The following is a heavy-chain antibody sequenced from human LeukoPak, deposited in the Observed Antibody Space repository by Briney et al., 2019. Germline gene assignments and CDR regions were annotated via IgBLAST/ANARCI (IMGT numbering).Heavy chain of an antibody. CDR3: ARGRYCSSTSCSKFDP. J-gene: IGHJ5*02. V-gene: IGHV4-34*01. D-gene: IGHD2-2*01. CDR1: GGSFSGYY. Sequence: PSETLSLTCAVYGGSFSGYYWSWIRQPPGKGLEWIGEINHSGSTNYNPYLKSRVTISVDTSKNQFSLKLSSVAAADTAVYYCARGRYCSSTSCSKFDPWGQGTLVTVSP. CDR2: INHSGST.